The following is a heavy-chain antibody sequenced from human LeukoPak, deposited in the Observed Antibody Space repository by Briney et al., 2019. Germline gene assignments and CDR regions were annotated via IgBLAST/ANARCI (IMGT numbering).Heavy chain of an antibody. Sequence: GGSLRLSCAASGFTFSAYAMSWVRPAPGKGLEWVSDISGNGGSTYYADSVKGRFTISRDNSKNTLYLQMNSLRAEDTAVYYCAKDHDFWSGYSDYWGQGTLVTVSS. CDR2: ISGNGGST. D-gene: IGHD3-3*01. CDR3: AKDHDFWSGYSDY. V-gene: IGHV3-23*01. J-gene: IGHJ4*02. CDR1: GFTFSAYA.